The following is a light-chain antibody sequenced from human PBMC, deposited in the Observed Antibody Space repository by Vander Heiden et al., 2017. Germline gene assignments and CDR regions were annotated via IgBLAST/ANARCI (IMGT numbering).Light chain of an antibody. CDR3: QQYGIETQT. CDR2: GAS. CDR1: QGVSSSY. Sequence: DIVLTQSPGTLSLSPGERATLSCRASQGVSSSYLAWYQQKPGQAPRLLIYGASSRATGIPDRFSGSGSGTDFTLTISRLEPEDFAVDYGQQYGIETQTFGGGTKVEIK. J-gene: IGKJ4*01. V-gene: IGKV3-20*01.